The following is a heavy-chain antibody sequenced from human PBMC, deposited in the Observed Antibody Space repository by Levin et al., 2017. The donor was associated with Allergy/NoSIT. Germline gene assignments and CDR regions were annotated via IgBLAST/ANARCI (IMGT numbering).Heavy chain of an antibody. J-gene: IGHJ4*02. V-gene: IGHV3-9*01. Sequence: GGSLRLSCAASGFTFDDYAMHWVRQAPGKGLEWVSGISWNSGSIGYADSVKGRFTISRDNAKNSLYLQMNSLRAEDTALYYCAKDMGPSMVRGVVDYWGQGTLVTVSS. CDR2: ISWNSGSI. CDR1: GFTFDDYA. CDR3: AKDMGPSMVRGVVDY. D-gene: IGHD3-10*01.